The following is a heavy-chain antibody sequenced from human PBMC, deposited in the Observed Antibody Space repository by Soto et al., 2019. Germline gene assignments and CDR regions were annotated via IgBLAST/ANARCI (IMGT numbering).Heavy chain of an antibody. J-gene: IGHJ6*02. CDR1: GYTFTSYA. V-gene: IGHV1-3*01. CDR2: INAGNGNT. D-gene: IGHD6-13*01. CDR3: ARVAAAAGAHDGMDV. Sequence: GASVKVSCKASGYTFTSYAMHWVRQAPGQRLEWMGWINAGNGNTKYSQKFQGRVTITRDTSASTAYMELSSLRSEDTAVYYCARVAAAAGAHDGMDVWGQGTTVTVSS.